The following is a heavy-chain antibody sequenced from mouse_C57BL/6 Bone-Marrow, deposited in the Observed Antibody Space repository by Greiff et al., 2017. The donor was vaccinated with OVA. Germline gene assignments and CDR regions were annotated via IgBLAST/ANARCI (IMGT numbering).Heavy chain of an antibody. CDR3: ASLGGFAY. CDR1: GFTFSSYG. V-gene: IGHV5-6*02. CDR2: ISSGGSYT. J-gene: IGHJ3*01. Sequence: DVMLVESGGDLVKPGGSLKLSCAASGFTFSSYGMSWVRQTPDKRLEWVATISSGGSYTYYPDSVKGRFTISRDNAKNTLYLQMSSLKSEDTAMYYCASLGGFAYWGQGTLVTVSA. D-gene: IGHD3-3*01.